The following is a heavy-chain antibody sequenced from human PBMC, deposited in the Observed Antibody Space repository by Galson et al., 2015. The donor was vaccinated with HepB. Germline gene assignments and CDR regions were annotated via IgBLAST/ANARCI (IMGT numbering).Heavy chain of an antibody. CDR3: VKDRSVYGNNNLDY. CDR1: GFTFSSYA. V-gene: IGHV3-64D*06. Sequence: SLRLSCAASGFTFSSYAMHWVRQAPGKGLEYVSAISSNWGSTYYADSGKGRFTISRDNSKNTLYLHMRRLRAEDTAVYYCVKDRSVYGNNNLDYWVQGTLVHVSS. J-gene: IGHJ4*02. D-gene: IGHD5-24*01. CDR2: ISSNWGST.